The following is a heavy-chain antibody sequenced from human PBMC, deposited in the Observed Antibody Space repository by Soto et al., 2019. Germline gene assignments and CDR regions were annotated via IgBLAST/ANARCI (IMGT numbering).Heavy chain of an antibody. CDR3: ARTKCSGGSCYSWYLDY. D-gene: IGHD2-15*01. J-gene: IGHJ4*02. CDR2: RYYSEST. V-gene: IGHV4-31*03. CDR1: GGSITTGGYY. Sequence: PSETVSVTCTVSGGSITTGGYYWSWIRQLPGKGLEWIGHRYYSESTYYNPSLKSRVSISLDTSKNQFSLKLSFVTAADTAMYYCARTKCSGGSCYSWYLDYPGQVPPVPVS.